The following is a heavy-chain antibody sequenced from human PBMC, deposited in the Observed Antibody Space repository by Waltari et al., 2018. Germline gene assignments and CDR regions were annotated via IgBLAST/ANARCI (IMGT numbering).Heavy chain of an antibody. J-gene: IGHJ4*02. CDR3: ARRVGYSSSWYRGYYFDY. Sequence: GLVWIVGIYYSGRTYNNPSLKSRVTRSADTSKNQFSLRLSSVTAADTAVYYCARRVGYSSSWYRGYYFDYWGQGTLVTVSS. D-gene: IGHD6-13*01. V-gene: IGHV4-39*01. CDR2: IYYSGRT.